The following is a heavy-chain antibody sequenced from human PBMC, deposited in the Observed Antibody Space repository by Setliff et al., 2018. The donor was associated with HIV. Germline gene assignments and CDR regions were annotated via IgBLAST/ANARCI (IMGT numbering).Heavy chain of an antibody. D-gene: IGHD6-13*01. CDR1: GDSISTDY. Sequence: ETLSLTCTVSGDSISTDYWTWIRQPPGKGLEWIGYIYNSASTSYNPSLKSRVTISVDTSKNQFSLKLSSVTAADTAVYYCARGRGSSSSWPIDYWGQGTLVTVSS. CDR2: IYNSAST. CDR3: ARGRGSSSSWPIDY. V-gene: IGHV4-4*09. J-gene: IGHJ4*02.